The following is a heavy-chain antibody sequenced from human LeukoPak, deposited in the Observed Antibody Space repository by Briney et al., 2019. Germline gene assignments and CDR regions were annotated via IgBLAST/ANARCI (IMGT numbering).Heavy chain of an antibody. CDR2: ISGSGGST. Sequence: PGGTLRLSCAASGFTFSSYGMSWVRQAPGKGLEWVSGISGSGGSTYYADSVKGRFTISRDNAKNSLHLQMNSLRAEDTAVYYCARDGGSSWYFDYWGQGTLATVSS. J-gene: IGHJ4*02. V-gene: IGHV3-23*01. D-gene: IGHD6-13*01. CDR1: GFTFSSYG. CDR3: ARDGGSSWYFDY.